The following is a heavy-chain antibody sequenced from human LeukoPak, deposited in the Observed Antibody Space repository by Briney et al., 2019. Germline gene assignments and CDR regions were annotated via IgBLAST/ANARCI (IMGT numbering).Heavy chain of an antibody. D-gene: IGHD2-15*01. V-gene: IGHV3-48*01. CDR3: ARESANYIVVVVAANYYGMDV. CDR2: ISSSSSTI. Sequence: GGSLRLSCAASGFTFSSYSMNWVRQAPGKGLEWVSYISSSSSTIYYADSVKGRFTISRDNAKNSLYLQMNRLRAEDTAVYYCARESANYIVVVVAANYYGMDVWGQGTTVTVSS. J-gene: IGHJ6*02. CDR1: GFTFSSYS.